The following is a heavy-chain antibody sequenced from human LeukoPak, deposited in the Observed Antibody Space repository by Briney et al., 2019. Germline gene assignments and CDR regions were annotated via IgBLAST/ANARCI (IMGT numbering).Heavy chain of an antibody. CDR2: IYYSGST. V-gene: IGHV4-31*03. J-gene: IGHJ4*02. CDR1: GGSISSGGYY. CDR3: ARVPGIAARPVNFDY. Sequence: SQTLSLTCTVSGGSISSGGYYWSWIRQHPGKGLEWIGYIYYSGSTYYNPSLKSRVTISVDTSKNQFSLKLMSVTASETSVYYCARVPGIAARPVNFDYWGQGTLVTVSS. D-gene: IGHD6-6*01.